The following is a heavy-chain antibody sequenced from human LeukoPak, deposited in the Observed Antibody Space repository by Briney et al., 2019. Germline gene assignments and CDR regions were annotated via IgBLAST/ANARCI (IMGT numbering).Heavy chain of an antibody. CDR1: GVSISSHY. CDR2: IFYSGST. CDR3: ARHKQSGTYYDAFDI. D-gene: IGHD1-26*01. J-gene: IGHJ3*02. V-gene: IGHV4-59*08. Sequence: PSETLSLTCTVSGVSISSHYWSWIRQPPGKGLEWIGYIFYSGSTNYNPSLKSRVTMSVDMSKNHFSLNLSSVTAADTAVYYCARHKQSGTYYDAFDIWGQGTMVTVSS.